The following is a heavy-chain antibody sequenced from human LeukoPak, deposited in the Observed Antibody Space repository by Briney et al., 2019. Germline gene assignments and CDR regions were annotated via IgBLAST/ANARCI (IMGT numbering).Heavy chain of an antibody. D-gene: IGHD4-11*01. CDR3: ARDTVTSFYFDY. CDR1: GDTFSSYA. J-gene: IGHJ4*02. CDR2: IIPIFGTA. V-gene: IGHV1-69*13. Sequence: GASVKVSCKASGDTFSSYAISWVRQAPGQGLEWMGGIIPIFGTANYAQKFQGRVTITADESTSTAYMELSSLRSEDTAVYYCARDTVTSFYFDYWGQGTLVTVSS.